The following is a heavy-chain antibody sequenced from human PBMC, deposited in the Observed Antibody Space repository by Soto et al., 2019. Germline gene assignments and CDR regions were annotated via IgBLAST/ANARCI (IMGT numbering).Heavy chain of an antibody. D-gene: IGHD3-3*01. CDR3: ARGSRYYDFWSGEYYYYMDV. V-gene: IGHV3-66*01. J-gene: IGHJ6*03. CDR1: GFTVSSNY. Sequence: GGSLRLSCAASGFTVSSNYMSWVRQAPGKGLEWVSVIYSGGSTYYADSVKGRFTISRDNSKNTLYLQMNSLRAEDTAVYYCARGSRYYDFWSGEYYYYMDVWGKGTTVTVSS. CDR2: IYSGGST.